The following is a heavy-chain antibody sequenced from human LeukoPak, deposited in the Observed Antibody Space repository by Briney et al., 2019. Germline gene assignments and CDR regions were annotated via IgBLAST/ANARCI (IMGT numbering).Heavy chain of an antibody. CDR2: IYYSGST. CDR1: GGSISSSSYY. D-gene: IGHD6-19*01. CDR3: ARQLYLVAGPTGV. J-gene: IGHJ4*02. Sequence: PSETLSLTCTVSGGSISSSSYYWGWIRQPPGKGLEWIGSIYYSGSTYYNPSLKSRVTISVDTSKNQFSLKLSSVTAADTAVYYCARQLYLVAGPTGVWGQGTLVTVSS. V-gene: IGHV4-39*01.